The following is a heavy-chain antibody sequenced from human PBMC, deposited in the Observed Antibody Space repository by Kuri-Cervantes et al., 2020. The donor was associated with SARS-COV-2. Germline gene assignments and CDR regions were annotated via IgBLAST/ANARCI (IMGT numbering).Heavy chain of an antibody. J-gene: IGHJ6*01. Sequence: SGPTLVKPTQTLTLTCNFSGFALSTSGMRVSWIRQPPGKALEWLARIDWDDDKYYSTSLKTRLSISKDTSKNQVVLTMTNLDPVDTATYYCAQISPRLGIYYYGMDVWGQGTTVTVSS. CDR1: GFALSTSGMR. CDR3: AQISPRLGIYYYGMDV. CDR2: IDWDDDK. D-gene: IGHD7-27*01. V-gene: IGHV2-70*04.